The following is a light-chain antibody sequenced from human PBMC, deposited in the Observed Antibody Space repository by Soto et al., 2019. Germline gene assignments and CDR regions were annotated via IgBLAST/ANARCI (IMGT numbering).Light chain of an antibody. CDR2: DVF. CDR3: SSYSSANTLGV. J-gene: IGLJ2*01. V-gene: IGLV2-14*01. Sequence: QSALTQPASVSGSPGQSITISCTGTSSDVGGYSYVSWYQQHPAKAPKLIIYDVFSRPSGVSTRFSGSKSGNTASLTISGLQADDEADYYCSSYSSANTLGVFGGGTKLTVL. CDR1: SSDVGGYSY.